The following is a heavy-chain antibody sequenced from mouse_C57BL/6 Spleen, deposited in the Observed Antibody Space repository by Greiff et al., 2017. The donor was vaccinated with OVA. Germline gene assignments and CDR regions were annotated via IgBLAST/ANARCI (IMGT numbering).Heavy chain of an antibody. V-gene: IGHV1-50*01. CDR1: GYTFTSYW. CDR2: IDPSDSYT. J-gene: IGHJ2*01. CDR3: ARGGNYYGSSLDY. D-gene: IGHD1-1*01. Sequence: QVQLQQSGAELVKPGASVKLSCKASGYTFTSYWMQWVKQRPGQGLEWIGEIDPSDSYTNYNQKFKGKATLTVDTSSSTAYMQLSSLTAEDSAVYYCARGGNYYGSSLDYWGQGTTLTVSS.